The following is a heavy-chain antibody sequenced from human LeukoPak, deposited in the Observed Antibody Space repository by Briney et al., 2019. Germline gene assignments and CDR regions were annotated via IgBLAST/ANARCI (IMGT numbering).Heavy chain of an antibody. D-gene: IGHD6-13*01. CDR2: IDLSGGST. J-gene: IGHJ4*02. V-gene: IGHV1-46*01. Sequence: ASVKVSCKASGYILTNYYMHWVRQAPGQGLEWMGMIDLSGGSTSYAQKFRGRVTMTWDTSTSTVYMDLTTLRSEDTAVYYCARVGGSTWYRSFDHWGQGTLVTVSS. CDR3: ARVGGSTWYRSFDH. CDR1: GYILTNYY.